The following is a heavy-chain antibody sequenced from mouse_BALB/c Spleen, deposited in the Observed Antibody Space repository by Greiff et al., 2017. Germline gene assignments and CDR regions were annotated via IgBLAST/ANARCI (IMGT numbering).Heavy chain of an antibody. J-gene: IGHJ3*01. V-gene: IGHV5-12-1*01. CDR2: ISSGGGST. CDR1: GFAFSSYD. Sequence: DVMLVESGGGLVKPGGSLKLSCAASGFAFSSYDMSWVRQTPEKRLEWVAYISSGGGSTYYPDTVKGRFTISRDNAKNTLYLQMSSLKSEDTAMYYCARHERLPSWFAYWGQGTLVTVSA. CDR3: ARHERLPSWFAY. D-gene: IGHD2-2*01.